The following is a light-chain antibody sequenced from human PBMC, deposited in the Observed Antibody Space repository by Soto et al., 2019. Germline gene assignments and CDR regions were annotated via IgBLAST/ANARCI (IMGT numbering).Light chain of an antibody. CDR3: AAWDDSLSVYV. CDR1: SSNIGSNY. Sequence: QSVLTHPPSASGTPGQRVTISCSGSSSNIGSNYVYWYQQLPGTAPKLLIYSNNRRPSGVPDRFSGSKSGTSASLAISGLRSEDEADYYCAAWDDSLSVYVFGTGTKVTVL. CDR2: SNN. V-gene: IGLV1-47*02. J-gene: IGLJ1*01.